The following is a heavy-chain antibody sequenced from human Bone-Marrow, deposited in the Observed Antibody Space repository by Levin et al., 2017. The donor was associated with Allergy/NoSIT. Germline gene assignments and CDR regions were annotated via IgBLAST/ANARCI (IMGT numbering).Heavy chain of an antibody. V-gene: IGHV3-48*04. Sequence: GGSLRLSCAASGFTLKTYSMNWVRQAPGKGLEWVSYISRSSGTIFYADPVKGRCTISRDNAKNSLFLQMNSLRAEDTALYYCARGISMIEVLSIDAFDIWGQGTLVTVSS. D-gene: IGHD3-22*01. J-gene: IGHJ3*02. CDR2: ISRSSGTI. CDR1: GFTLKTYS. CDR3: ARGISMIEVLSIDAFDI.